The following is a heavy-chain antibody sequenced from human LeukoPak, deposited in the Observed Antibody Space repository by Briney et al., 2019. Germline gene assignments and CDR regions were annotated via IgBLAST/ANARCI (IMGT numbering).Heavy chain of an antibody. CDR1: GFIFSSDD. CDR3: ATDRGWRTSGYYLYYFEY. D-gene: IGHD3-3*01. J-gene: IGHJ4*02. Sequence: GGSLRLSCAASGFIFSSDDMHWVRQAPGKGLEWVASIKHDGSEKYYVDSVRGRFTISRDNTMNSLYLQMSSLRAEDTAVYYCATDRGWRTSGYYLYYFEYWGQGTLVTFSS. CDR2: IKHDGSEK. V-gene: IGHV3-7*01.